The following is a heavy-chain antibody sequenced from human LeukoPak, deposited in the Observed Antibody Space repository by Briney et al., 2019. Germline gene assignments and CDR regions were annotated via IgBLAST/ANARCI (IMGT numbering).Heavy chain of an antibody. Sequence: PGRSLRLSCAASGFTFSSYGMHWVRQAPGKGLEWVAVIWYDGNNKYYADSVKGRFTISRDNSKNTLYLQMNSLRAEDTAVYYCARAKPLTSIADIDYWGQGTLVTVSS. D-gene: IGHD6-13*01. J-gene: IGHJ4*02. CDR3: ARAKPLTSIADIDY. CDR2: IWYDGNNK. V-gene: IGHV3-33*01. CDR1: GFTFSSYG.